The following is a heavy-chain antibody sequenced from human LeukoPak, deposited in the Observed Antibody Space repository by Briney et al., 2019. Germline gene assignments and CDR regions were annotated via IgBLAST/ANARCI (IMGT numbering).Heavy chain of an antibody. CDR2: INHSGST. J-gene: IGHJ4*02. CDR3: ATDRGGSSSWIDY. V-gene: IGHV4-34*01. CDR1: GGSFSGYY. D-gene: IGHD6-13*01. Sequence: SETLSLTCAVYGGSFSGYYWSWIRQPPGKGLEWIGEINHSGSTNYNPSLKSRVTISVDTSKNQFSLKLSSVAAADTAVYYCATDRGGSSSWIDYWGQGTLVTVSS.